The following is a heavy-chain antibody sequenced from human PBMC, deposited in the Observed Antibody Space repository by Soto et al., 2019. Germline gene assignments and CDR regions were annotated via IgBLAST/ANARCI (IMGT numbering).Heavy chain of an antibody. V-gene: IGHV3-23*01. CDR2: ISGSGGST. Sequence: GGSLRLSCAASGVTFSSYAMGWVRQAPGKGLEWVSAISGSGGSTYYADSVKGRFTISRDNSKNTLYLQMNSLRAEDTAVYYCAKRVPDRWYYYYYMDVWGKGTTVTVSS. J-gene: IGHJ6*03. CDR1: GVTFSSYA. CDR3: AKRVPDRWYYYYYMDV.